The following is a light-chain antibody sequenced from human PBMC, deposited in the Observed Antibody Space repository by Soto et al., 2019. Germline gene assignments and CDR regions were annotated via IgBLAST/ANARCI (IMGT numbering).Light chain of an antibody. V-gene: IGLV2-14*03. CDR3: SSYTSSSSYV. CDR2: TVN. Sequence: QSALTQPASVSGSPGQSITISCTGTSSDVGGYKYVSWYQQHPRKAPKLLIYTVNNRPSGGSNRFSGSKSGNTASLTISGLQAEEETDYYCSSYTSSSSYVFGTGTKLTVL. CDR1: SSDVGGYKY. J-gene: IGLJ1*01.